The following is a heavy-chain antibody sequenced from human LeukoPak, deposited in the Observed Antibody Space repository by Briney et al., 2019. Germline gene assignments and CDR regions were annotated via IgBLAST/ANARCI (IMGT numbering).Heavy chain of an antibody. V-gene: IGHV4-38-2*02. CDR3: ARHGTEWELLFVDF. J-gene: IGHJ4*02. D-gene: IGHD1-26*01. Sequence: SETLSLTCTVSGYSISSGYYWGWIRQPPAKGLEWIGSIYHSGSTYYNPSLKSRVTISVDTSKNQFSLKLSSVTAADTAVYYCARHGTEWELLFVDFWGQGTLVTVSS. CDR2: IYHSGST. CDR1: GYSISSGYY.